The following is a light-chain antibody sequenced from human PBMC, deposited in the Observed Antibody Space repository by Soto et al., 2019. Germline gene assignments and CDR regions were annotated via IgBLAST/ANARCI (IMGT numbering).Light chain of an antibody. Sequence: IQMTQSPSTLSASVGDRVTITCRASQSISSWLAWYQQKPGKAPKLLIYDAASLESGVPPRCSGSGAGTEVTLTISSRQPDDFATYYCQQYNSYPWTFGQGTKVDIK. CDR3: QQYNSYPWT. J-gene: IGKJ1*01. V-gene: IGKV1-5*01. CDR2: DAA. CDR1: QSISSW.